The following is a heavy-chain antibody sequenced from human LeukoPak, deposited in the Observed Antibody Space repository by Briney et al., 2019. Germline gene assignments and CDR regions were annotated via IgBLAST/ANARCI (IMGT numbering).Heavy chain of an antibody. J-gene: IGHJ3*02. Sequence: SETLSLTCAVYGGSFSGYYWSWIRQPPGKGLEWSGEINHSGSTNYNPSLKSRVTISVDTSKNQFSLKLSSVTAADTAVYYCARLFGDYEDAFDIWGQGTMVTVSS. D-gene: IGHD4-17*01. CDR3: ARLFGDYEDAFDI. CDR1: GGSFSGYY. CDR2: INHSGST. V-gene: IGHV4-34*01.